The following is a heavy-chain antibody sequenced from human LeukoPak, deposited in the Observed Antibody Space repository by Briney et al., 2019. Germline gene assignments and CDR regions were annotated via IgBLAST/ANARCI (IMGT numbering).Heavy chain of an antibody. D-gene: IGHD3-3*01. V-gene: IGHV4-39*01. J-gene: IGHJ4*02. CDR3: AGGRELYDFWSGYPPFDY. Sequence: SETLSLTCTVSGGSISSSSYYWGWIRQPPGKGLEWIGSIYYSGSTYYNPSLKSRVTISVDTSKNQFSLKLSSVTAADTAVYYCAGGRELYDFWSGYPPFDYWGQGTLVTVSS. CDR2: IYYSGST. CDR1: GGSISSSSYY.